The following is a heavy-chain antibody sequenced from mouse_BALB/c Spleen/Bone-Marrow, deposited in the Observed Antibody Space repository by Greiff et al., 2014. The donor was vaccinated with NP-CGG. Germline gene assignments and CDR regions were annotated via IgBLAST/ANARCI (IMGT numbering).Heavy chain of an antibody. Sequence: VKLMESGPGLVAPSQSLSITCTVSGFSLTNYGVHWVRQPPGKGLEWLGVIWADGSTNYNSALRSRLNNSKYNSKSQVYFKMNSLQTDDTALYYCARITTAMGAMDYWGQGTSVTVSS. CDR3: ARITTAMGAMDY. CDR1: GFSLTNYG. V-gene: IGHV2-9*02. CDR2: IWADGST. J-gene: IGHJ4*01. D-gene: IGHD1-2*01.